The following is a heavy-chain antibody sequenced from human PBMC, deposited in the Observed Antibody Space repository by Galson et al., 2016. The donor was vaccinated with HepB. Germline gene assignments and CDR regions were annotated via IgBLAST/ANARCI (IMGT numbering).Heavy chain of an antibody. CDR1: GGTFSSYV. V-gene: IGHV1-69*13. Sequence: SVHVSCKASGGTFSSYVISWVRQAPGHRLEWMGGVIPLFREAHYPQQFQGRVTIPADEPTSTAYMELSSLRSEDTAVYYCASVPYYESNAYYRGRAKYSGMDVWGQGTTVTVSS. J-gene: IGHJ6*02. CDR2: VIPLFREA. CDR3: ASVPYYESNAYYRGRAKYSGMDV. D-gene: IGHD3-22*01.